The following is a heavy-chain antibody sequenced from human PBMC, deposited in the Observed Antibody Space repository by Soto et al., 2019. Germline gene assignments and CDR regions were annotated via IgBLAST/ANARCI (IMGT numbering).Heavy chain of an antibody. V-gene: IGHV3-30-3*01. CDR3: ARDYGRYISGPSHFQH. Sequence: QVQLVESGGGVVQPGRSLRLSCAASGFTFSSYAMHWVRQAPGKGLEWVVVISYDGSNKYYADSVKGRFTISRDNSKNTLYLQMNSLRAEDTAVYHCARDYGRYISGPSHFQHWGKGTLVTVSS. CDR2: ISYDGSNK. D-gene: IGHD6-19*01. CDR1: GFTFSSYA. J-gene: IGHJ1*01.